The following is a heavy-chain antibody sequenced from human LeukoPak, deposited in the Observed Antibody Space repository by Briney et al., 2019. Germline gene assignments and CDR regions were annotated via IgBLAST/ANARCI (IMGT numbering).Heavy chain of an antibody. CDR1: GFTFSSYG. CDR3: AKDRLRWSYYDSRGYPDGMDV. Sequence: GGSLRLSCAASGFTFSSYGMHWVRQAPGKGLEWVAVISYDGSNKYYADSVKGRFTISRDNSKNTLYLQMNSLRAEDTAVYCCAKDRLRWSYYDSRGYPDGMDVWGQGTTVTVSS. J-gene: IGHJ6*02. CDR2: ISYDGSNK. V-gene: IGHV3-30*18. D-gene: IGHD3-22*01.